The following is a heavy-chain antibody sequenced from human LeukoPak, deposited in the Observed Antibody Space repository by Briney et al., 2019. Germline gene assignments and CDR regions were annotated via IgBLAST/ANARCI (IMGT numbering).Heavy chain of an antibody. V-gene: IGHV3-23*01. CDR1: GFTFSSSA. CDR2: ISGSGSGGST. Sequence: GGSLRLSCAASGFTFSSSAMSWVRQAPGKGLEWVSSISGSGSGGSTYYADSVKGRFTISRDNSKNTLYLQMNSLRAEDTATYYCARGEFGDYYYFYMDVWGKGTTVTVSS. J-gene: IGHJ6*03. D-gene: IGHD2/OR15-2a*01. CDR3: ARGEFGDYYYFYMDV.